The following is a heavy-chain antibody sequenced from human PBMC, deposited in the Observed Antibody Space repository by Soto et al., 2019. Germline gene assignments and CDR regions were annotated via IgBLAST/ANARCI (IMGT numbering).Heavy chain of an antibody. Sequence: GGSLRLSCAATEFTFSNYAMHWVRQAPGKGLEWVAIISYDGSHKFYADSVKGRFTISRDNSKNTLFLQMNSLRAEDTAVYYCARDLSHCSGGNGYSLTGVDVWGQGTTVTGSS. CDR3: ARDLSHCSGGNGYSLTGVDV. CDR1: EFTFSNYA. V-gene: IGHV3-30-3*01. CDR2: ISYDGSHK. D-gene: IGHD2-15*01. J-gene: IGHJ6*01.